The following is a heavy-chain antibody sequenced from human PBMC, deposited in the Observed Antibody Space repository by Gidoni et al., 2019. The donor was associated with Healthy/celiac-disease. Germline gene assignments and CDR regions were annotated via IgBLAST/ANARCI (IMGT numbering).Heavy chain of an antibody. CDR2: IYYSGST. V-gene: IGHV4-59*01. CDR1: GGSISSYY. J-gene: IGHJ4*02. CDR3: ARSHAGGFDY. D-gene: IGHD1-1*01. Sequence: QVQLQESGPGLVKPSETLSLTCTVSGGSISSYYWSWIRQPPGKGLEWIGYIYYSGSTNYNPSLKSRVTISVDTSKNQFSLKLSSVTAADTAVYYCARSHAGGFDYWGQGTLDTVSS.